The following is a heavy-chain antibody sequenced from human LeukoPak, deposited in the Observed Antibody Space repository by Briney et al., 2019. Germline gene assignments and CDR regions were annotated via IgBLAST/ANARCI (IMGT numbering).Heavy chain of an antibody. CDR3: ARAPTIAAADPYYFDY. CDR2: IYYSGST. CDR1: GGSISSYY. V-gene: IGHV4-59*08. Sequence: SETLSLTCTVSGGSISSYYWSWIRQPPGKGLEWIGYIYYSGSTNYNPSLKSRVTISVDTSKNQFSLKLSSVTAADTAVYYCARAPTIAAADPYYFDYWGQGTLVTVSS. J-gene: IGHJ4*02. D-gene: IGHD6-13*01.